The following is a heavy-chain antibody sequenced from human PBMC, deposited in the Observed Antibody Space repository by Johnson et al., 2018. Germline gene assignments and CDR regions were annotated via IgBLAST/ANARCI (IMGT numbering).Heavy chain of an antibody. D-gene: IGHD1-26*01. J-gene: IGHJ1*01. Sequence: VQLQESGAGLVKPSETLSLTCTVSGDSISDYYWSWIRQPPGKGLEWVATIKKDGREKLYVDSLKGRCTMSRDNAKNSLYLQMNSLRDEDTAVYYCVGGVGWILQHWGQGTLVSVSS. CDR1: GDSISDYY. V-gene: IGHV3-7*01. CDR2: IKKDGREK. CDR3: VGGVGWILQH.